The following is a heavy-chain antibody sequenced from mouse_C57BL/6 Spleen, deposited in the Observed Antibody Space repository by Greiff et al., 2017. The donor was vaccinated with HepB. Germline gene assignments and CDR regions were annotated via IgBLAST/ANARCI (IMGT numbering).Heavy chain of an antibody. Sequence: VQLQQSGAELVRPGASVTLSCKASGYTFTDYEMHWVKQTPVHGLEWIGAIDPETGGTAYNQKFKGKAILTADKSSSTAYMELRSLTSEDSAVYYCTTRATGGRFDYWGQGTTLTVSS. CDR3: TTRATGGRFDY. V-gene: IGHV1-15*01. CDR2: IDPETGGT. J-gene: IGHJ2*01. CDR1: GYTFTDYE. D-gene: IGHD3-1*01.